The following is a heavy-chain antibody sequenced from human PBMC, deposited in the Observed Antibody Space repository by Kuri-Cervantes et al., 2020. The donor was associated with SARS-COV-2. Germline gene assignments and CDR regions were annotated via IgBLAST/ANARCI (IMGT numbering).Heavy chain of an antibody. CDR1: GFTFSSYA. V-gene: IGHV3-23*01. Sequence: GGSLRLSCGASGFTFSSYAMSWVRRAPGKGLEWVSVISGSGGTTYYADSVKGRFTVSRDNSKNTLYLQMNSLRAEDTAVYYCASGRIYDSSGYSPGGFDYWGQGTLVTVSS. J-gene: IGHJ4*02. CDR3: ASGRIYDSSGYSPGGFDY. CDR2: ISGSGGTT. D-gene: IGHD3-22*01.